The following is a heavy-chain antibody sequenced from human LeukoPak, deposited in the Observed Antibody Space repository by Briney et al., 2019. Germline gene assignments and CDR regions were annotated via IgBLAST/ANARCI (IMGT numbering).Heavy chain of an antibody. CDR1: GGSFSGYY. CDR3: ARAPALIAAAAKHYIHL. CDR2: INHSGST. J-gene: IGHJ6*03. V-gene: IGHV4-34*01. D-gene: IGHD6-13*01. Sequence: SETLSLTCAVYGGSFSGYYWSWIRQPPGKGLEWIGEINHSGSTNYNPSLKSRVTISVDTSKNQFSLKLSSVTAADAGWFYFARAPALIAAAAKHYIHLWRKGTTDTVS.